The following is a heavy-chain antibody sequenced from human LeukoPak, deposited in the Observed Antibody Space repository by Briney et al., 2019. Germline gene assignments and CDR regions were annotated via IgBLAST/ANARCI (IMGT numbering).Heavy chain of an antibody. CDR2: ISSGSYT. D-gene: IGHD3-22*01. Sequence: GGSLRLSCAASGFPVSRNFWSWVRQAPGKGLEWVSVISSGSYTSYADSVKGRLTISRHISKNALYLQMNSLRAEDTAVYYCATYYSDSIFDSWGQGTLVTVSS. J-gene: IGHJ4*02. CDR1: GFPVSRNF. CDR3: ATYYSDSIFDS. V-gene: IGHV3-53*04.